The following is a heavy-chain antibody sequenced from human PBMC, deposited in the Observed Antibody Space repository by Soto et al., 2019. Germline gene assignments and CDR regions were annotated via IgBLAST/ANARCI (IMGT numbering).Heavy chain of an antibody. CDR2: IKQDGSEK. J-gene: IGHJ5*02. D-gene: IGHD3-10*01. V-gene: IGHV3-7*01. CDR1: GFTFSSYW. Sequence: GGSLRLSCAASGFTFSSYWMSWVRQAPGKGLEWVANIKQDGSEKYYVDSVKGRFTISRDNAKNSLYLQMNSLRAEDTAVYYCAKEGNYRGAGGYLSFDLWGPGTLVTVSS. CDR3: AKEGNYRGAGGYLSFDL.